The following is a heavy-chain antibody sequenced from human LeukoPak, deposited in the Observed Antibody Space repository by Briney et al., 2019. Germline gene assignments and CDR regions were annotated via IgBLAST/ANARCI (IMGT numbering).Heavy chain of an antibody. CDR2: IKQDGSEK. D-gene: IGHD2-2*01. V-gene: IGHV3-7*01. J-gene: IGHJ6*02. CDR3: ARDIVVVPAVYYYYGMDV. CDR1: GFTFSSYW. Sequence: GGSLRLSCAASGFTFSSYWMSWVRQAPGKGLEWVANIKQDGSEKYYVDSVKGRFTISRDNAKNSLYLQMNSLRAEDTAVYYCARDIVVVPAVYYYYGMDVWGQGTTVTVSS.